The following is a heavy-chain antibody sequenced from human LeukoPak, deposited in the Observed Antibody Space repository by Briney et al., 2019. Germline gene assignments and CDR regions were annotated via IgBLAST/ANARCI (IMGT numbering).Heavy chain of an antibody. CDR2: ITGSGDYT. Sequence: PGGSLRLSCAASGFTFSNSAMAWVRQAPGKGLEWVSSITGSGDYTYYADFVKGRFTISRDNSKNTLYLQMNGLRVEDTAVYYCAKDMQTWPRFPDYWGQGTLVTVSS. V-gene: IGHV3-23*01. CDR3: AKDMQTWPRFPDY. CDR1: GFTFSNSA. J-gene: IGHJ4*02. D-gene: IGHD5-12*01.